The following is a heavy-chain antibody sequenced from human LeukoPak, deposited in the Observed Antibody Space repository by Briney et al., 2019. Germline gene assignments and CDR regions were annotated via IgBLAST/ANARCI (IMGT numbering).Heavy chain of an antibody. D-gene: IGHD6-19*01. CDR2: IYTSGST. Sequence: SQTLSLTCTVSGGSISSGSYYWSWIRQPAGKGLEWIGRIYTSGSTNYNPSLKSRVTISVDTSKNQFSLKLSSVTAADTAVYYCARGRGLWLAAAEYFQHWGQGTLVTVSS. CDR3: ARGRGLWLAAAEYFQH. J-gene: IGHJ1*01. V-gene: IGHV4-61*02. CDR1: GGSISSGSYY.